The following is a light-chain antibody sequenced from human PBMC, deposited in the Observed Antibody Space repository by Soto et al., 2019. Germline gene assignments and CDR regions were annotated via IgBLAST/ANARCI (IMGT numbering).Light chain of an antibody. CDR1: QSITTY. Sequence: DIQMTQSPSSLSASVGDRVTITCRASQSITTYLSWFQQKTGKAPELLISAASSLKSGVPSRFSGSGYGTDFTFTISSLRPEDFATYYCQQTFSTPYTFGRGTKLDI. CDR3: QQTFSTPYT. J-gene: IGKJ2*01. V-gene: IGKV1-39*01. CDR2: AAS.